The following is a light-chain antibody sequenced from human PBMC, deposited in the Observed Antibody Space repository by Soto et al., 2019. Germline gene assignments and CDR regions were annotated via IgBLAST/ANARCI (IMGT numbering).Light chain of an antibody. CDR1: SSDVGGYNY. J-gene: IGLJ1*01. CDR2: EVS. CDR3: DSYTSSRAYV. V-gene: IGLV2-14*01. Sequence: QSVLTQPASVSGSPGPSIPISCTGSSSDVGGYNYVPWYQQQSGKAPKLIIHEVSNRPSGVSNRFSGSKSGNTASLTISGLQAEDEADYYCDSYTSSRAYVFGIGTKVTVL.